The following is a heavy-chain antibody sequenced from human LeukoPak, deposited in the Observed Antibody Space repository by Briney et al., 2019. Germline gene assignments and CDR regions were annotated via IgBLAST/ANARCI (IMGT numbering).Heavy chain of an antibody. CDR2: IYYSGST. Sequence: SETLSLTCTVSGGSISSYYWSWIRQPPGKGLEWIGYIYYSGSTNYNPSFKSRVTISVDTSKNQFSLKLSSVTAADTAVYYCARGGLRSSWYNWFDPWGQGTLVTVSS. V-gene: IGHV4-59*08. J-gene: IGHJ5*02. CDR1: GGSISSYY. CDR3: ARGGLRSSWYNWFDP. D-gene: IGHD6-13*01.